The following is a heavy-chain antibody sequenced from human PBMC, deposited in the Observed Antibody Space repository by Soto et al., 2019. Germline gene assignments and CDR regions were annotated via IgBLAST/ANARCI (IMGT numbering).Heavy chain of an antibody. CDR3: AACVWS. Sequence: EVQVVESGGGLVKPGGSLRLSCAASGFTFSNAWMSWVRQAPGKGLEWVGRIKSKTDGGTTDKAAPVKGRFTISRDDSKNTLCLQMSSLKTEATAGYYCAACVWSWGQVTLVTVFS. D-gene: IGHD2-21*01. V-gene: IGHV3-15*01. J-gene: IGHJ4*02. CDR1: GFTFSNAW. CDR2: IKSKTDGGTT.